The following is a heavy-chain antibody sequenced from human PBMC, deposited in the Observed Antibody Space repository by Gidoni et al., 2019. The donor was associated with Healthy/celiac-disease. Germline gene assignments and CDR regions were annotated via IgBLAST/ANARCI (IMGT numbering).Heavy chain of an antibody. V-gene: IGHV1-69*01. CDR1: GGPFSSYA. J-gene: IGHJ5*02. Sequence: QVQLVQSGAEVKKPGSSVKVSCKASGGPFSSYAISWGRQAPGQGLEWMGGIIPIFGTANYAQKFQVRVTITADESTSTADMELSSLRSEDTAVYYCARGVRYYYDSSGYYPQDWFDPWGQGTLVTVSS. D-gene: IGHD3-22*01. CDR3: ARGVRYYYDSSGYYPQDWFDP. CDR2: IIPIFGTA.